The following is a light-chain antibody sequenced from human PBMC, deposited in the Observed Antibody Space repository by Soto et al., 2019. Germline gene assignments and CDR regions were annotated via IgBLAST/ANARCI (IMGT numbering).Light chain of an antibody. Sequence: QSALTQPASVSGSPGQSITISCTGTSSDVGGYNYVSWYQQHPGKAPKLMIYDVSNRPSGVSNRFSGSKSGNTASLTISGLQDEDEGDYYCGSYTSSSFWVFGGGTKLTVL. CDR1: SSDVGGYNY. CDR3: GSYTSSSFWV. CDR2: DVS. J-gene: IGLJ3*02. V-gene: IGLV2-14*01.